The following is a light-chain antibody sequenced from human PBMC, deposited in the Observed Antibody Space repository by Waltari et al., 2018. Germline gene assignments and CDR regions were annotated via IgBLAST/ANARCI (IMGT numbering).Light chain of an antibody. CDR1: QGISSY. CDR2: AAS. J-gene: IGKJ2*01. V-gene: IGKV1-9*01. CDR3: QQLNSYPPYT. Sequence: DIQLTQSPSFLSASVGDRVTITCRASQGISSYLAWYQQKPWKAPKLLIYAASTLPSGVPSRFSGSGSGTEFTLTISSLQPEDFATYYCQQLNSYPPYTFGQGTKLEIK.